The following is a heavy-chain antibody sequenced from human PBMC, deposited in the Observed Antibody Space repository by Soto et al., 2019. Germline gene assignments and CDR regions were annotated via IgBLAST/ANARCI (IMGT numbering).Heavy chain of an antibody. CDR2: ISAYNGNT. D-gene: IGHD2-15*01. J-gene: IGHJ6*03. CDR1: GYTFTCYG. Sequence: ASVKVSCKASGYTFTCYGIGWVRQAPGQGLEWMGWISAYNGNTNYAQKLQGRVTMTTDTSTSTAYMELRSLRSDDTAVYYCARDPKHCSGGSCYSLSYYYYMDVWGKGTTVTVSS. CDR3: ARDPKHCSGGSCYSLSYYYYMDV. V-gene: IGHV1-18*01.